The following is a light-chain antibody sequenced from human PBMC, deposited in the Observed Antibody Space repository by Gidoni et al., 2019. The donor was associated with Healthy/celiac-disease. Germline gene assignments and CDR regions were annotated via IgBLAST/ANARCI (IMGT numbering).Light chain of an antibody. V-gene: IGLV3-21*04. CDR1: NIGSKS. Sequence: SVSVAPGKTARITCGGNNIGSKSVHWYQQKPGQAPVLVIYYDSDRPSGIPERFSGSNSGNTATLTISRVEAGDEADYYCQVWDSSSDHLYVFGTGTKVTVL. CDR3: QVWDSSSDHLYV. J-gene: IGLJ1*01. CDR2: YDS.